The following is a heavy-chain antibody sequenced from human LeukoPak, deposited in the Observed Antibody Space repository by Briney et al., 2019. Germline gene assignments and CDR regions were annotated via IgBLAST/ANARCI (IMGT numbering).Heavy chain of an antibody. D-gene: IGHD6-13*01. J-gene: IGHJ4*02. Sequence: PGGSLRLPCAASGFTFSSFGMHWVRQSPGKGLEWVAVIWYDGSTQVYADSVKGRFTISRDNSRNTLYLQANSLRAEDTAVYYCARDRYSSMWSVFEYWGQGALVTVSS. CDR1: GFTFSSFG. CDR3: ARDRYSSMWSVFEY. V-gene: IGHV3-33*01. CDR2: IWYDGSTQ.